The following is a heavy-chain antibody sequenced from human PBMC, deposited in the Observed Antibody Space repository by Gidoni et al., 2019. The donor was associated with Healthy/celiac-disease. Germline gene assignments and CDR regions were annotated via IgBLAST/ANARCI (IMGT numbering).Heavy chain of an antibody. V-gene: IGHV1-69*06. J-gene: IGHJ3*02. Sequence: QVQLVQSGAEVKKPGSSVKVSCQASGGNLSSYAISWVRQAPGQGLEWMGGSIPIFGTANYAQKFKGRVTITADKSTSTAYMELSRLRSEDTAVYYCARDRSRAAAGTGAFDIWGQGTMVTVSS. CDR1: GGNLSSYA. CDR3: ARDRSRAAAGTGAFDI. CDR2: SIPIFGTA. D-gene: IGHD6-13*01.